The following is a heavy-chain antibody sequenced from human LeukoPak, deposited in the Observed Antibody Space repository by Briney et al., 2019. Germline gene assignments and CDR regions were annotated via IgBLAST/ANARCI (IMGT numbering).Heavy chain of an antibody. Sequence: GGSLRLSCAASGFTFSSYAMSWVRQAPGKGLEWVSAIRGSGGSTYYADSVKGRFTISRDNSKNTLYLQMNSLRAEDTAVYYCAKLGNYDSYFDYWGQGTLVTVSS. D-gene: IGHD3-3*01. CDR1: GFTFSSYA. CDR3: AKLGNYDSYFDY. V-gene: IGHV3-23*01. CDR2: IRGSGGST. J-gene: IGHJ4*02.